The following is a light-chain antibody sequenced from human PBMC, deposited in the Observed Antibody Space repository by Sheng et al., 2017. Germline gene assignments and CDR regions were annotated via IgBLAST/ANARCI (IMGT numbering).Light chain of an antibody. CDR1: QSVSSN. Sequence: EIVMTQSPATLSVSPGERATLSCRASQSVSSNLAWYQQKPGQAPRLLIYGASTRATGIPARFSGSGSGTEFTLTISSLQSEDFAVYYCQQYNNWPPFTFGPGPKWI. CDR2: GAS. CDR3: QQYNNWPPFT. J-gene: IGKJ3*01. V-gene: IGKV3-15*01.